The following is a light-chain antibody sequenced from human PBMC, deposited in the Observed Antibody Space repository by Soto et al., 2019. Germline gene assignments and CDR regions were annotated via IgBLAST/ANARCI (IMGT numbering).Light chain of an antibody. Sequence: EIVLTQSPATLSLSPGERATLSCRASQSVSSYLAWYQQKPGQAPRLLIYDASNRATGIPARFSGSGSATDFTLTISSLEPEDFAVYYCHQRSKWPLTFGQGTRLEIK. CDR1: QSVSSY. V-gene: IGKV3-11*01. CDR3: HQRSKWPLT. J-gene: IGKJ5*01. CDR2: DAS.